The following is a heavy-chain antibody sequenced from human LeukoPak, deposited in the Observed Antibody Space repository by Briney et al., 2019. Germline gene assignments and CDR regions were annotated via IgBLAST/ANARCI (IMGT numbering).Heavy chain of an antibody. CDR2: IYSGGVT. Sequence: PGGSLRLSCAASGFTGSSNYMSWVRQAPGKGLEWVSLIYSGGVTYYADSVKGRFIISRDNSKNTLFLQMNSLRAEDTAVYYCARAPSGWSDYWYFDLWGRGTLVTVSS. V-gene: IGHV3-53*01. D-gene: IGHD6-19*01. J-gene: IGHJ2*01. CDR1: GFTGSSNY. CDR3: ARAPSGWSDYWYFDL.